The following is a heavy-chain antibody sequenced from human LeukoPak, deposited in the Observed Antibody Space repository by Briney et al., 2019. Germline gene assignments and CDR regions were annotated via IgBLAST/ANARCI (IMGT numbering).Heavy chain of an antibody. CDR1: GYTFTSYD. Sequence: ASVKVSCKASGYTFTSYDINWVRQATGQGLEWMGWMNPNSGNTGYAQKFQGRVTMTRNTSISTAYMELSSLRSDDTAVYYCARVDCSGGSCYPQFDYWGQGTLVTVSS. CDR2: MNPNSGNT. D-gene: IGHD2-15*01. J-gene: IGHJ4*02. CDR3: ARVDCSGGSCYPQFDY. V-gene: IGHV1-8*01.